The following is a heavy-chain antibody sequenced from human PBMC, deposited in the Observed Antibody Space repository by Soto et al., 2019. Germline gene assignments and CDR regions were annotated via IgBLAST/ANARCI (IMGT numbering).Heavy chain of an antibody. V-gene: IGHV4-30-4*01. CDR2: IYYGXST. J-gene: IGHJ4*02. D-gene: IGHD3-9*01. CDR1: CDSIISGDYY. CDR3: ARSPSGYLFDY. Sequence: TLSLTCTVSCDSIISGDYYWSWIRQPXGKGMEWIGXIYYGXSTYYKQSLKXXVTISIDTXKNQLSLNLNSVNDADKDVYYCARSPSGYLFDYWGKGTLVTVYS.